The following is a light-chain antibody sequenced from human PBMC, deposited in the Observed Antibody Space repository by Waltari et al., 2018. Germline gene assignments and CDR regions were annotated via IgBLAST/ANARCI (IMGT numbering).Light chain of an antibody. Sequence: DIQMTQSPSSLSASVGDRVTITCRASQSISSYLNWYQQKPGKAPKLLIYAASSLQSGVPSRFSGSGSGTDFTLKISKVEAEDVGVYYCMQTREMPLTFGGGTKLEIK. V-gene: IGKV1-39*01. CDR2: AAS. CDR1: QSISSY. J-gene: IGKJ4*01. CDR3: MQTREMPLT.